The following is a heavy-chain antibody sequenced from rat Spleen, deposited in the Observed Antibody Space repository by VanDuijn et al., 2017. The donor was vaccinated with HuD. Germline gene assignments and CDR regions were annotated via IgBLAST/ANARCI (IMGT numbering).Heavy chain of an antibody. CDR2: IWADGSS. CDR1: GGSLTSYD. J-gene: IGHJ2*01. V-gene: IGHV2-30*01. CDR3: TRDRGNNLFDY. D-gene: IGHD1-10*01. Sequence: QVQLKESGPGLVQPSQTLSLTCTVSGGSLTSYDVHWIRQPPGKGLEWMGGIWADGSSDYNSALKSRLSISRDTSKNQVFLKMNSLQTDDTGTYYCTRDRGNNLFDYWGQGVMVTVSS.